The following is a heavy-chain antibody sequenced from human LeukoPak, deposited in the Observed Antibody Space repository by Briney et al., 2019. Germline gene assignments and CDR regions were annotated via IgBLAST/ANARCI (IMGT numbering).Heavy chain of an antibody. V-gene: IGHV3-66*01. CDR2: IHSGGTI. Sequence: GGSLRLSCAASGFTVSDYYMSWVRQAPGKGLEWVSLIHSGGTIYYTDSAKGRFTISRDNSKNTLYLQMNSLTIEDTAVYYCARDHEGVAFDIWGQGTMVTVSS. J-gene: IGHJ3*02. CDR1: GFTVSDYY. CDR3: ARDHEGVAFDI.